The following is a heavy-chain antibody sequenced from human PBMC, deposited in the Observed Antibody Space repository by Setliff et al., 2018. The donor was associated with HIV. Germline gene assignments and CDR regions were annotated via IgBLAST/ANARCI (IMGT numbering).Heavy chain of an antibody. CDR3: ARNRVPSSL. Sequence: SETLSLTCTVSGYSISSGYYWGWIRQPPGKGLEWIGSIYYTGSTDYNPSLMSRVTISLDTPKNQFSLKLNSVIAADTAVYYCARNRVPSSLWGQGTLVTVSS. CDR2: IYYTGST. CDR1: GYSISSGYY. J-gene: IGHJ4*02. D-gene: IGHD3-10*01. V-gene: IGHV4-38-2*02.